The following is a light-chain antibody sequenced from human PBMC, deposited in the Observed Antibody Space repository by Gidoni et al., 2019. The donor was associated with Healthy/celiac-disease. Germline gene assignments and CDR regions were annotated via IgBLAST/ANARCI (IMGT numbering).Light chain of an antibody. CDR2: EDS. V-gene: IGLV3-10*01. CDR3: YSTDSSGNHRV. Sequence: SDELTQPPSVSVSPGHTARITCSGDALPKKYAYWYQQKSCQAPVLVIYEDSKRPSGIPESFSGSSSGTISTLTISGAQVEDEAYYYCYSTDSSGNHRVFGGGTKLTVL. J-gene: IGLJ3*02. CDR1: ALPKKY.